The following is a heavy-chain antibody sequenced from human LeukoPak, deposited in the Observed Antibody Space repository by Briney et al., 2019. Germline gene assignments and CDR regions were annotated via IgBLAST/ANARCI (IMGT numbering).Heavy chain of an antibody. J-gene: IGHJ6*02. CDR3: ASLWFGERGMDV. D-gene: IGHD3-10*01. CDR1: GFTVSSNY. CDR2: IYSGGST. V-gene: IGHV3-66*01. Sequence: PGGSLRLSCAASGFTVSSNYMSWVRQAPGKGLEWVSVIYSGGSTYYADSVKGRFTISRDNSKSTLYLQMNSLRAEDTAVYYCASLWFGERGMDVWGQGTTVTVSS.